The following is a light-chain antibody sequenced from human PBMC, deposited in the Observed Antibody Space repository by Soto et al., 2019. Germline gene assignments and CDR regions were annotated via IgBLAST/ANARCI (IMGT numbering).Light chain of an antibody. J-gene: IGLJ1*01. CDR3: SSYTSTMTNV. Sequence: SVLTQAASVSGSPGQWITISCPGTSSDVGGFNSVSWYQLRPGTAPKLILYDVVDRPSGVSYRFSGSKSGNTASLTISGLQAADEADYFCSSYTSTMTNVFGSGTKVTVL. V-gene: IGLV2-14*03. CDR2: DVV. CDR1: SSDVGGFNS.